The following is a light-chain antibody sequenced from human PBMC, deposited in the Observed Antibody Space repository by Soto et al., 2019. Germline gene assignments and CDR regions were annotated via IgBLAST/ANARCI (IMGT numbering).Light chain of an antibody. Sequence: EIVMTQSPATLSVSPGERATLSCRASQSISGELAWYQQRPGQPPRLLIYGVSTRATGVPDRVSGSGSGSDFTRTISGLQSEDFAVYYCQQGHDWPLTFGQGTRLDI. V-gene: IGKV3-15*01. CDR2: GVS. CDR3: QQGHDWPLT. J-gene: IGKJ2*01. CDR1: QSISGE.